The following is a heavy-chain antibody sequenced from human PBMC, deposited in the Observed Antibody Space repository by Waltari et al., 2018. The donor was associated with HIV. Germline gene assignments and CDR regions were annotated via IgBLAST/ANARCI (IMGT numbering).Heavy chain of an antibody. CDR2: IYYSGNT. V-gene: IGHV4-59*01. Sequence: QVQLQESGPGLVKPSETLSLTCTVSGGSISSYYWSWIRQPPGKGLGWIGYIYYSGNTNYNPSLKRRVTISVDTSKNQFSLKLSSVTVADTAVYYCARVGLGYCTNGVCYPYFDYWGQGTLVTVSS. CDR1: GGSISSYY. D-gene: IGHD2-8*01. J-gene: IGHJ4*02. CDR3: ARVGLGYCTNGVCYPYFDY.